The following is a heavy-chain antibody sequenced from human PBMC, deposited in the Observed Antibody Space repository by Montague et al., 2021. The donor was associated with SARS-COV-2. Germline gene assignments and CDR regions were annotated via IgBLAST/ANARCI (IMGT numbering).Heavy chain of an antibody. CDR1: GGPISSDDYY. D-gene: IGHD3-22*01. V-gene: IGHV4-30-4*01. Sequence: TLSLTGTVSGGPISSDDYYWSWIRQPPGKGLEWIGYIFYSGSAYYSXALESRSTISIDTSKNQFSLRLTSVTAADTAVYYCARVRDSSGHDYWAREPWSPSPQ. CDR2: IFYSGSA. CDR3: ARVRDSSGHDY. J-gene: IGHJ4*02.